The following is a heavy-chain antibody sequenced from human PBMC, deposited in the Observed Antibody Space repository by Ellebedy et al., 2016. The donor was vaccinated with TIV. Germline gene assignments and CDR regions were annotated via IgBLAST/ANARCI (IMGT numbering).Heavy chain of an antibody. J-gene: IGHJ5*02. CDR3: ARASTWIQLWLGFWFDP. Sequence: AASVKVSCKASGYTFTSYGISWARQAPGQGLEWMGWISAYNGNTNYAQKLQGRVTMTTDTSTSTAYMELRSLRSDDTAVYYCARASTWIQLWLGFWFDPWGQGTLVTVFS. CDR2: ISAYNGNT. CDR1: GYTFTSYG. D-gene: IGHD5-18*01. V-gene: IGHV1-18*04.